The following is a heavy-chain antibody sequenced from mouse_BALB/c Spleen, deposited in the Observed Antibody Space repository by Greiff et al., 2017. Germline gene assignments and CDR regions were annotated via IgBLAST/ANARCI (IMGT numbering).Heavy chain of an antibody. CDR1: GYTFTSYW. Sequence: QVQLQQPGAELVKPGASVKLSCKASGYTFTSYWMHWVKQRPGQGLEWIGEINPSNGRTNYNEKFKSKATLTVDKSSSTAYMQLSSLTSEDAAVYYCARELTRGFDYWGQGTTLTVS. D-gene: IGHD2-13*01. V-gene: IGHV1S81*02. CDR3: ARELTRGFDY. CDR2: INPSNGRT. J-gene: IGHJ2*01.